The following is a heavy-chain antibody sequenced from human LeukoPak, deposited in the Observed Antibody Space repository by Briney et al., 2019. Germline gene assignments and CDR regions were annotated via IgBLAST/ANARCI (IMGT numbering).Heavy chain of an antibody. Sequence: HPGGSLRLSCAASGFTFSSYSMNWVRQAPGKGLEWVSYISSSSSTIYYADSVKGRFTISRDNAKNSLYLQMNSLRDEDTAVYYLEKERRVGATVDYGGQEPLVTASS. CDR3: EKERRVGATVDY. D-gene: IGHD1-26*01. V-gene: IGHV3-48*02. CDR1: GFTFSSYS. J-gene: IGHJ4*02. CDR2: ISSSSSTI.